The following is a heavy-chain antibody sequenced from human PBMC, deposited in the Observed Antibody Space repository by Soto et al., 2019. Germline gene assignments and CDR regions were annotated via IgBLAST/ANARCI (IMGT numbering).Heavy chain of an antibody. V-gene: IGHV4-31*03. J-gene: IGHJ6*02. CDR2: IYYSGST. Sequence: TLSLTCTVSGGSISSGGYYWSWIRQHPGKGLEWIGYIYYSGSTCYNPSLKSRVTISVDTSKNQFSLKLSSVTAADTAVYYCARDNCSSTGCYGGMGMDVWGQGTTVTVSS. CDR3: ARDNCSSTGCYGGMGMDV. CDR1: GGSISSGGYY. D-gene: IGHD2-2*01.